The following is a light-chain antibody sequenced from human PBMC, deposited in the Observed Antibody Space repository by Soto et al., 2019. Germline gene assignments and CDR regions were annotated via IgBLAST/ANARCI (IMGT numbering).Light chain of an antibody. CDR3: QSSDSSLNV. Sequence: QSVLTQPPSVSGAPGQRVTISCTGSSSNIGAGYDVHWYQQLPGTAPKLLIYGNSNRPSGVPDRFSGSKSGTSASLAITGLQAEDEADYYCQSSDSSLNVFGTGTKVNVL. CDR1: SSNIGAGYD. V-gene: IGLV1-40*01. J-gene: IGLJ1*01. CDR2: GNS.